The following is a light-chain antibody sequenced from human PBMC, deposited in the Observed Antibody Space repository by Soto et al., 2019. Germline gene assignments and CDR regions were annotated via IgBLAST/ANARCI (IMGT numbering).Light chain of an antibody. CDR2: EVS. CDR1: SSDVGAYNY. J-gene: IGLJ2*01. CDR3: GSYALSSNLV. Sequence: QSALTQPPSASGSPGQSVTISCTGTSSDVGAYNYVSWYQQYPGKAPKLIIYEVSQRPSGVPDRFSGSKSGNTASLTVSGLQADDEADYFCGSYALSSNLVFGGGTKVTVL. V-gene: IGLV2-8*01.